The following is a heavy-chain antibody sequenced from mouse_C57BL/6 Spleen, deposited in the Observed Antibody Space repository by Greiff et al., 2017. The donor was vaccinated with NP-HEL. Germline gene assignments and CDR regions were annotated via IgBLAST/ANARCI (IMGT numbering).Heavy chain of an antibody. Sequence: QVTLKESGPELVKPGASVKISCKASGYAFSSSWMNWVKQRPGKGLEWIGRIYPGDGDTNYNGKFKGKATLTADKSSSTAYMQLSSLTSEDSAVYFCARDYYGSSYFDYWGQGTTLTVSS. J-gene: IGHJ2*01. V-gene: IGHV1-82*01. CDR3: ARDYYGSSYFDY. CDR2: IYPGDGDT. CDR1: GYAFSSSW. D-gene: IGHD1-1*01.